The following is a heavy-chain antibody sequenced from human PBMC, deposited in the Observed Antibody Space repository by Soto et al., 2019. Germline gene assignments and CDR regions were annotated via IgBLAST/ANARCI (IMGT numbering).Heavy chain of an antibody. J-gene: IGHJ5*02. CDR1: GFIFSTYD. D-gene: IGHD2-8*01. V-gene: IGHV3-30-3*01. CDR3: AREPSSVSTNGVPWFDP. Sequence: HPGGSLRLSCAASGFIFSTYDMHWVRQAPGKGLEWVALISHDASSKFYADSVKGRFTISRDNSKNALYVQMNSLRLEDTAVYYCAREPSSVSTNGVPWFDPWGQGTLVTVSS. CDR2: ISHDASSK.